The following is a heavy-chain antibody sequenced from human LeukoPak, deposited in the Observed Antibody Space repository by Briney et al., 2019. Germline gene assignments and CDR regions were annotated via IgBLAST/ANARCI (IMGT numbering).Heavy chain of an antibody. Sequence: ASVKVSFKASGYTFTSYGISWVRQPPGQGLDWMGWISAYNGNTNYAQKLQGRVTMTTDTSTSTAYMELRSLRSDDTAVYYCARVPFHHDYFDYWGQGTLVTVSS. CDR3: ARVPFHHDYFDY. D-gene: IGHD2/OR15-2a*01. CDR2: ISAYNGNT. V-gene: IGHV1-18*01. J-gene: IGHJ4*02. CDR1: GYTFTSYG.